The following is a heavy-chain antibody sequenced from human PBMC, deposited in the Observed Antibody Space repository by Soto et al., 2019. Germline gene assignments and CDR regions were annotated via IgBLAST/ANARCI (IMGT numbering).Heavy chain of an antibody. D-gene: IGHD2-2*03. J-gene: IGHJ4*02. Sequence: PGGSLRLSCVASGFSFSNYNMNWVRQAPGKGLEWVSYITDSIDTVHYADSVRGRFTISRDNAESSLYLQMNSLRDEDTAVYFCARDFGHGYYLDYWGRGTLVTVSS. CDR1: GFSFSNYN. CDR2: ITDSIDTV. V-gene: IGHV3-48*02. CDR3: ARDFGHGYYLDY.